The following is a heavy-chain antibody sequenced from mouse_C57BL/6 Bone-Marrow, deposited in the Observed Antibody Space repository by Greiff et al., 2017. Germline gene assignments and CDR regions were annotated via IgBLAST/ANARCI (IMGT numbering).Heavy chain of an antibody. V-gene: IGHV1-64*01. CDR3: TRSTFCDY. CDR2: IHPNSGST. D-gene: IGHD5-1*01. Sequence: QVQLQQPGAELVKPGASVKLSCKASGYTFTSYWMHWVKQRPGQGLEWIGMIHPNSGSTNYNEKFKSKATLTEDKSSNTAYMQLSSLTSEDSAVYYCTRSTFCDYWGQGTTLTVSS. J-gene: IGHJ2*01. CDR1: GYTFTSYW.